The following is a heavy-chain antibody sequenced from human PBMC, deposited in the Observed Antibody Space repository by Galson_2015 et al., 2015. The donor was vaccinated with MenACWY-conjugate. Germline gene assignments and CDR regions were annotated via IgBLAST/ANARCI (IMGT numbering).Heavy chain of an antibody. Sequence: SLRLCCAASGFTFSSYWMHWVRHAPGKGLVWVSRVNSDGSGTGYADSVKGRFTISRDNAKNMLFLQMNSLKVEDTAVYYCARSYVPGTDKKNYYMDVWGRGTTLTVSS. J-gene: IGHJ6*03. D-gene: IGHD1-14*01. CDR2: VNSDGSGT. CDR3: ARSYVPGTDKKNYYMDV. CDR1: GFTFSSYW. V-gene: IGHV3-74*01.